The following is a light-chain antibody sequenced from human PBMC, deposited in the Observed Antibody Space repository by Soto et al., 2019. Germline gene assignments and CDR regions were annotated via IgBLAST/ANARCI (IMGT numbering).Light chain of an antibody. J-gene: IGKJ5*01. V-gene: IGKV2D-29*01. CDR1: QNRHRGGKPY. CDR3: MQSLQVPVT. Sequence: DIVMTQTPLSLSAPPGPPASISSKSSQNRHRGGKPYLYWYLQKPGKPPQLLIYEVSNRSSGVHNRFSGSASGTDFTLKISRVEAEDVGVYYCMQSLQVPVTFGQGTRLEIK. CDR2: EVS.